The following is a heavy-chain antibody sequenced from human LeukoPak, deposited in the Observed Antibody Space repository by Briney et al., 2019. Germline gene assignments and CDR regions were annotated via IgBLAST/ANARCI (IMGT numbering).Heavy chain of an antibody. CDR3: ARTVGALYDAFNI. CDR1: GGSITSSY. CDR2: IYYSGST. V-gene: IGHV4-59*08. J-gene: IGHJ3*02. D-gene: IGHD1-26*01. Sequence: PSETLSLTCTVSGGSITSSYWSWIRQPPGKGLEWIGYIYYSGSTNYNPSLKSRVTISVDTSKNQFSLKLSSVTAADTAVYYCARTVGALYDAFNIWGQGTMVTVSS.